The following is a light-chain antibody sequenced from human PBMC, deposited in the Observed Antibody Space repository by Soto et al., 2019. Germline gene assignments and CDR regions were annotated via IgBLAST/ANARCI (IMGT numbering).Light chain of an antibody. J-gene: IGKJ1*01. CDR1: QSISGW. CDR2: DVS. Sequence: DIQMTQSPSTLSASVGDRVTITCRASQSISGWLAWYQQKPGKAPKLLIYDVSSLDSGVPSRFSGGGSGTEFTLDISSLQPDDFATYYCQQYNSYPWTVGQGTNVDIK. CDR3: QQYNSYPWT. V-gene: IGKV1-5*01.